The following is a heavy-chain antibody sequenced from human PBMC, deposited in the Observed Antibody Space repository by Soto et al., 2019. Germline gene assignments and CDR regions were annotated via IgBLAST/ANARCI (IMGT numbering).Heavy chain of an antibody. J-gene: IGHJ4*02. V-gene: IGHV5-51*01. CDR1: GYNFAGYW. CDR2: IYPSDSDT. CDR3: ARGGVSTRTFDY. D-gene: IGHD3-3*01. Sequence: PGESLKISCKGSGYNFAGYWIAWVRQMPGKGLELMGIIYPSDSDTRYRPSFQGQVTISADKSISSAYLQWSSLRASDTAMYYCARGGVSTRTFDYWGQGTPVAVSS.